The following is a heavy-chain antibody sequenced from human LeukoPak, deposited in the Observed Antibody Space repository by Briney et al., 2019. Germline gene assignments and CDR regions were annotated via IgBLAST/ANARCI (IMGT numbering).Heavy chain of an antibody. CDR3: AKDLEGSGIVGYYYYYGMDV. V-gene: IGHV3-23*01. D-gene: IGHD1-26*01. CDR1: GFTFSSYA. Sequence: GGSLRLSCAASGFTFSSYAMSWVRQAPGKGLEWVSAISGSGGSTCYADSVKGRFTISRDNSKNTLYLQMNSLRAEDTAVYYCAKDLEGSGIVGYYYYYGMDVWGQGTTVTVSS. CDR2: ISGSGGST. J-gene: IGHJ6*02.